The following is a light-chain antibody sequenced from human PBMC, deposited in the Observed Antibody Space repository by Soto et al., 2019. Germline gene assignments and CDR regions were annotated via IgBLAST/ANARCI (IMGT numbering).Light chain of an antibody. J-gene: IGKJ4*01. V-gene: IGKV3D-20*01. CDR1: QSVSSNY. Sequence: IVFTQSPATLSLSPGERATPCSGASQSVSSNYIAWYQQKPGLAPRLLIYDASSRATGIPDRFSGSGSGTDFTLTITRLEPEDFAVYYCQQYGSSPLTFGGGTKVDIK. CDR2: DAS. CDR3: QQYGSSPLT.